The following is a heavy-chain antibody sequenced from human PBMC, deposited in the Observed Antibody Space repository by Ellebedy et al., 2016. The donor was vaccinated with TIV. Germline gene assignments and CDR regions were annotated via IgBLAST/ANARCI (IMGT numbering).Heavy chain of an antibody. CDR1: GYTFTSYY. CDR3: ARDQIAAAGGGSYTGAFDI. D-gene: IGHD6-13*01. CDR2: INPSGGST. V-gene: IGHV1-46*01. Sequence: ASVKVSCXASGYTFTSYYMHWVRQAPGQGLEWMGIINPSGGSTSYAQKFQGRVTMTRDTSTSTVYMELSSLRSEDTAVYYCARDQIAAAGGGSYTGAFDIWGQGTMVTVSS. J-gene: IGHJ3*02.